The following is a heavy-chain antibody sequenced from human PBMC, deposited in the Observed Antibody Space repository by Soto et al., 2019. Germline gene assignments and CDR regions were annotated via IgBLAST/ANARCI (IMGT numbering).Heavy chain of an antibody. D-gene: IGHD5-12*01. V-gene: IGHV3-64D*06. CDR3: VKGPRGYVGYGFDY. J-gene: IGHJ4*02. CDR2: LSGNGGSA. CDR1: GFTFSNYA. Sequence: PGGSLRLSCSTSGFTFSNYARHWVRQAPGKGLEYVSALSGNGGSAYYADSVKGRFTISRDNSKNTLYLQMSSLRPEDTAVYYCVKGPRGYVGYGFDYWGQGTLVTVSS.